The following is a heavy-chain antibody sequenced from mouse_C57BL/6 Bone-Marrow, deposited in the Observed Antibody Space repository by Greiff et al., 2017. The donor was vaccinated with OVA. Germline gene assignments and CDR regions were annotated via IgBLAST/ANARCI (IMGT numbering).Heavy chain of an antibody. J-gene: IGHJ2*01. Sequence: EVQLQQSGPELVKPGASVKISCKASGYTFTDYYMNWVKQSHGKSLEWIGDINPNNGGTSYNQKFKGKATLTVDKSSSTAYMELRSLTSEDSAVYYCARCRALDYWGQGTTLTVSS. CDR1: GYTFTDYY. CDR3: ARCRALDY. V-gene: IGHV1-26*01. CDR2: INPNNGGT.